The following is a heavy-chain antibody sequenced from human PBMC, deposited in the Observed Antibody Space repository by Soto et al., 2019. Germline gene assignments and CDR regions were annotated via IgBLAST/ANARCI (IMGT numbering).Heavy chain of an antibody. CDR3: AAQPLRFLEWLPPGY. D-gene: IGHD3-3*01. CDR2: IYPGDSDT. V-gene: IGHV5-51*01. Sequence: PGESLKISCKGSGYSFTSYWIGWVRQMPGKGLEWMGIIYPGDSDTRYSLSFQGQVTISADKSISTAYLQWSSLKASDTAMYYCAAQPLRFLEWLPPGYWGQGTLVTVSS. J-gene: IGHJ4*02. CDR1: GYSFTSYW.